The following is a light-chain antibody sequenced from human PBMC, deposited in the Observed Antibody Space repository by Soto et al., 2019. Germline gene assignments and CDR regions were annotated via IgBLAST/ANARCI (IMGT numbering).Light chain of an antibody. CDR1: SSEVWSYNL. Sequence: QSVLTQPASVSGSPGQSITISCTGTSSEVWSYNLVSWYQQHPGKAPKLMIYGVSKRPSGVSDRFSGSKSGDTASLTISGLQAEDEADYYCCSYAGVNTFYVFGTGTKVTVL. J-gene: IGLJ1*01. CDR2: GVS. V-gene: IGLV2-23*02. CDR3: CSYAGVNTFYV.